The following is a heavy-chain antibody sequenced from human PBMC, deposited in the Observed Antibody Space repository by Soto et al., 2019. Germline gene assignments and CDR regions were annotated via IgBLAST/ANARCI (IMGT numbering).Heavy chain of an antibody. D-gene: IGHD6-19*01. CDR3: VRVLKSIGWDNDVYDI. CDR2: IDTYGSAT. J-gene: IGHJ3*02. Sequence: PGGSLXLSXAAXGFTFSSYWMHWVRQPPGKGLMWVSRIDTYGSATKYADSVEGRFTISRDNAGNTLYLQMNFLSAEDTAVYYCVRVLKSIGWDNDVYDIWGQGTMVTVSS. CDR1: GFTFSSYW. V-gene: IGHV3-74*01.